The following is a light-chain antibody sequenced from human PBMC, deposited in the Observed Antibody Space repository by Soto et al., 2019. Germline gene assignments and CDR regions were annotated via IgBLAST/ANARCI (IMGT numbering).Light chain of an antibody. CDR3: KQYGSSIN. CDR1: QSISSW. CDR2: DAS. Sequence: DIQITHAPSLLSASVLDRVNLTLRASQSISSWLAWYQQKPGKAPKLLIYDASSLQSGVPSRFSGSGSGTEFTLTISRLEPEDFAVYYCKQYGSSINCGKGKRREIK. V-gene: IGKV1-5*01. J-gene: IGKJ5*01.